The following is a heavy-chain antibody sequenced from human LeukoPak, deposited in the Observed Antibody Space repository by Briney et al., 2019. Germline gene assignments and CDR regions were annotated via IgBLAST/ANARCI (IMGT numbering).Heavy chain of an antibody. V-gene: IGHV4-61*02. CDR1: GGSISSGSYY. CDR2: IYTSGST. Sequence: PAQTLSLTCTVSGGSISSGSYYWSWIQQPAGKGLEWIGRIYTSGSTNYNPSLKSRVTISVDTSKNQFSLKLSSVTAADTAVYYCARVAVTTSPFFDYWGQGTLVTVSS. J-gene: IGHJ4*02. D-gene: IGHD4-17*01. CDR3: ARVAVTTSPFFDY.